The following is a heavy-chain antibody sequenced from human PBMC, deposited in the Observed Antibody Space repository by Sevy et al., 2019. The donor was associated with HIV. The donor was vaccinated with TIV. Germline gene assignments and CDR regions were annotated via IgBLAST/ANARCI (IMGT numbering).Heavy chain of an antibody. CDR2: IRNSGTYI. J-gene: IGHJ3*02. CDR1: GFTFSNYI. D-gene: IGHD5-18*01. Sequence: GGSLRLSCAASGFTFSNYIINWVRQAPGKGLEWVSSIRNSGTYIYYADSVKGRFTISRDNAKNSLYLQMNSLRAEDTAVYYCARYEEDTTLGNAFDIWGQGTMVTVSS. CDR3: ARYEEDTTLGNAFDI. V-gene: IGHV3-21*01.